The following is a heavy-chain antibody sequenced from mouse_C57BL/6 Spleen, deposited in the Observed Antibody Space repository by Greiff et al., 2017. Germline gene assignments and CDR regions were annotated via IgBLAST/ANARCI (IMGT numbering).Heavy chain of an antibody. V-gene: IGHV5-6*01. J-gene: IGHJ2*01. CDR1: GFTFSSYG. CDR3: ARRGITTVVAPFDY. Sequence: EVQLVESGGDLVKPGGSLKLSCAASGFTFSSYGMAWVRQTPDKRLEWVATISSGGSYPYYPDSVKGRFTISRDNAKNTLYLQMSSLKSEDTAMYYCARRGITTVVAPFDYWGQGTTLTVSS. CDR2: ISSGGSYP. D-gene: IGHD1-1*01.